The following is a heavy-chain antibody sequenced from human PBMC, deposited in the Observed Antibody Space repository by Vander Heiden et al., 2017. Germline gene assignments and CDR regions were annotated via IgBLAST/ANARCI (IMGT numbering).Heavy chain of an antibody. V-gene: IGHV3-30-3*01. Sequence: QVQLVESGGGVVQPGRSLRLSCAASGFTFSSYAMHWVRQAPGKGLEWVAVISYDGSNKYYADSVKGRFTISRDNSKNTLYLQMNSLRAEDTAVYYCARGPSDSSGWWYFDYWGQGTLVTVSS. CDR2: ISYDGSNK. J-gene: IGHJ4*02. CDR1: GFTFSSYA. CDR3: ARGPSDSSGWWYFDY. D-gene: IGHD6-19*01.